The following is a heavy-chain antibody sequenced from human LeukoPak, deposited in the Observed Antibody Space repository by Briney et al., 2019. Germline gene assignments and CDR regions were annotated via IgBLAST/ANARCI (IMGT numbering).Heavy chain of an antibody. CDR3: ARVAVAGGYSYGYSVDYYYYGMDV. Sequence: ASVKVSCKASGYTFTSYAMNWVRQAPGQGLGWMGWINTNTGNPTYAQGFTGRFVFSLDTSVSTAYLQISSLKAEDTAVYYCARVAVAGGYSYGYSVDYYYYGMDVWGQGTTVTVSS. CDR1: GYTFTSYA. V-gene: IGHV7-4-1*02. CDR2: INTNTGNP. D-gene: IGHD5-18*01. J-gene: IGHJ6*02.